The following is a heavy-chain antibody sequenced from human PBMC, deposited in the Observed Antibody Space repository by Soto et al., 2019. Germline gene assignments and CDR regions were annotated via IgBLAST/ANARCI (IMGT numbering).Heavy chain of an antibody. J-gene: IGHJ4*02. CDR1: GGSFDGYY. CDR2: IHHSGST. CDR3: ARGVDSWSGYLF. D-gene: IGHD3-3*01. V-gene: IGHV4-34*01. Sequence: QVHLRQWGAGLLKPSETLSLTCALYGGSFDGYYWSWIRQSPGKGLEWIGEIHHSGSTKYNPSLKSRVSLSVDTSTKQFSLKMTSMTAADRGVYYCARGVDSWSGYLFWGQGTPVTVSS.